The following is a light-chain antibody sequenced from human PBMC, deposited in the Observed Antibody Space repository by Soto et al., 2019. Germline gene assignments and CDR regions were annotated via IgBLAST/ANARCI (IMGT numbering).Light chain of an antibody. CDR3: QTWGSGTVV. CDR2: LNSDGSH. CDR1: SGHSSYA. Sequence: QPVLTQSPSASASLGASVKLTCTLSSGHSSYAIAWHQQQPEKGPRYLMKLNSDGSHSKGDGIPDRFSGSSSGAERYLTISSLQSEGEADYYCQTWGSGTVVFGGGTNLTVL. J-gene: IGLJ2*01. V-gene: IGLV4-69*01.